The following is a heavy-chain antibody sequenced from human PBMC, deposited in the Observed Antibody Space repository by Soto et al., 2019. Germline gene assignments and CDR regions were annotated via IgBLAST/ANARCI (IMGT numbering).Heavy chain of an antibody. D-gene: IGHD4-17*01. CDR2: IVVGSGNT. CDR1: GFTFTSSA. J-gene: IGHJ4*02. CDR3: AAQYGDYNSDY. Sequence: QMQLVQSGPEVKKPGTPVKVSCKASGFTFTSSAVQWVRQARGQRLEWIGWIVVGSGNTNYAQKFQERVTITRDMSTSTAYMELSSLRSEDTAVYYCAAQYGDYNSDYWGQGTLVTVSS. V-gene: IGHV1-58*01.